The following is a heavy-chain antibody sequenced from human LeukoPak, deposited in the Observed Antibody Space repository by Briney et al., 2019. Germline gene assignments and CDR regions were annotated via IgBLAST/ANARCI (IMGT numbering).Heavy chain of an antibody. CDR3: ARDWGSAI. D-gene: IGHD3-16*01. Sequence: GGSLRLSCAASGLKFDDYGVSWVRQAQGKGLEWGSGTNWNGGSTGYTDSVKGRFTISRDNAKNSLYLQMNSLRADDTAFYYCARDWGSAIWGQGTLVTVSS. CDR1: GLKFDDYG. CDR2: TNWNGGST. J-gene: IGHJ4*02. V-gene: IGHV3-20*04.